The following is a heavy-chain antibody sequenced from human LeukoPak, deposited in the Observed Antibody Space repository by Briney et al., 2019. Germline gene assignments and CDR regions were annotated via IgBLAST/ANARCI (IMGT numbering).Heavy chain of an antibody. J-gene: IGHJ5*02. Sequence: ASVKVSCKASGYTFTSYDINWVRQATGQGLEWMGWMNPNSGNTGYAQKFQGRVTMTRTTSINTAYMELSSLRSDDTAVYYCARISYYGSGSYYNVGWFDPWGQGTLVTVSS. CDR2: MNPNSGNT. CDR3: ARISYYGSGSYYNVGWFDP. D-gene: IGHD3-10*01. CDR1: GYTFTSYD. V-gene: IGHV1-8*01.